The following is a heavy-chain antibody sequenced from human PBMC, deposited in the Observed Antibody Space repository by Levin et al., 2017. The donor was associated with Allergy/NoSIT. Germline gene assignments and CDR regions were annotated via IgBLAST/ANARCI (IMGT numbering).Heavy chain of an antibody. J-gene: IGHJ4*02. Sequence: PSETLSLTCTVSGGSISSGSYYWSWIRQPAGKGLEWIGRIYTSGSTNYNPSLKSRVTISVDTSKNQFSLKLSSVTAADTAVYYCARGVGGYDYFDYWGQGTLVTVSS. CDR2: IYTSGST. CDR1: GGSISSGSYY. CDR3: ARGVGGYDYFDY. V-gene: IGHV4-61*02. D-gene: IGHD5-12*01.